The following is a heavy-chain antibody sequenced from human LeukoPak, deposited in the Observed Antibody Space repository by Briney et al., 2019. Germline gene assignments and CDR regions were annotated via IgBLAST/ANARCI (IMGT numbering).Heavy chain of an antibody. Sequence: VASVKVSCKASGYTFTSYGISWVRQAPGQGLEWMGWISAYNGNTNYAQKLQGRVTMTRDTSISTAYMELSRLRSDDTAVYYCARDTCGGDCYTYGMDVWGQGTTVTVSS. D-gene: IGHD2-21*02. CDR3: ARDTCGGDCYTYGMDV. CDR1: GYTFTSYG. J-gene: IGHJ6*02. V-gene: IGHV1-18*01. CDR2: ISAYNGNT.